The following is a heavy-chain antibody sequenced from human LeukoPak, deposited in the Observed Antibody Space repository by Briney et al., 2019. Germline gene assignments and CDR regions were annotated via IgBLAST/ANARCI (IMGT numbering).Heavy chain of an antibody. Sequence: PSETLSLTCAVYGGSFSGYYWSWIRQPPGKGLEWIGEINHSGSTNYNPSLKSRVTISVDTSKNQFSLKLSSVTAADTAVYYCARCIAARLHYYYYRDVGEKGPTVTVSS. V-gene: IGHV4-34*01. D-gene: IGHD6-6*01. CDR2: INHSGST. J-gene: IGHJ6*03. CDR3: ARCIAARLHYYYYRDV. CDR1: GGSFSGYY.